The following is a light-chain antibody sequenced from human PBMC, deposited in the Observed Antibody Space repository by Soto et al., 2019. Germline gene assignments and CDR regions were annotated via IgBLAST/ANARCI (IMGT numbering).Light chain of an antibody. CDR2: DAS. CDR1: QPISNW. Sequence: DIQMTQSPPTLSASVGDRVTITCRASQPISNWLAWYHQKPGKAPKLLIYDASNLESGVPSRFSGSGSGKEFTLTISSLQPEDFGIYYCQQYENYWTFGQGTKVDIK. V-gene: IGKV1-5*01. J-gene: IGKJ1*01. CDR3: QQYENYWT.